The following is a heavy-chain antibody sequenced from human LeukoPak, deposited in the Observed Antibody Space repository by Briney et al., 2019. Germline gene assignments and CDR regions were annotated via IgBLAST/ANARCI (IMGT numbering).Heavy chain of an antibody. CDR3: AREGSGWYGHYFDY. V-gene: IGHV1-18*01. CDR1: GYTFTSYG. D-gene: IGHD6-19*01. CDR2: ISAYNGNT. Sequence: AAVTVSCKASGYTFTSYGISGVRQAPGQGVEGMGWISAYNGNTNYAQNLQGRVTMTTDTSTSTAYMELRSLRSDDTAVYYCAREGSGWYGHYFDYWGQGTLVTVSS. J-gene: IGHJ4*02.